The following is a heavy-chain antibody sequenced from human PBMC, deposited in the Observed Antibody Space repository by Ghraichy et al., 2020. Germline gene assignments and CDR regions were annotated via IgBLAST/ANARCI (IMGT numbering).Heavy chain of an antibody. CDR1: GGSISSYY. V-gene: IGHV4-59*01. CDR2: IYYSGST. CDR3: ARDRKDTAMDDNWFDP. D-gene: IGHD5-18*01. Sequence: SETLSLTCTVSGGSISSYYWSWIRQPPGKGLEWIGYIYYSGSTNYNPSLKSRVTISVDTSKNQFSLKLSSVTAADTAVYYCARDRKDTAMDDNWFDPWGQGTLVTVSS. J-gene: IGHJ5*02.